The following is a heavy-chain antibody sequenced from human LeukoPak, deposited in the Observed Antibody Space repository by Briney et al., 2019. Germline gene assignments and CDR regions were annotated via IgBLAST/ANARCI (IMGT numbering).Heavy chain of an antibody. V-gene: IGHV1-69*13. D-gene: IGHD6-13*01. CDR1: GGTFSSYA. J-gene: IGHJ4*02. CDR2: IIPIFGTA. CDR3: ATLPIAAAGTSPYFDY. Sequence: ASVKVSCKASGGTFSSYAISWVRQAPGQGLEWMGGIIPIFGTANYAQKFQGRVTITADESTSTAYMELSSLRSEDTAVYYCATLPIAAAGTSPYFDYWGQGTLVTVSS.